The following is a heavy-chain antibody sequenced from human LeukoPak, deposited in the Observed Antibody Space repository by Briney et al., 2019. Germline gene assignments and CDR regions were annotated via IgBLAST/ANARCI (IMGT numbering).Heavy chain of an antibody. V-gene: IGHV1-46*01. D-gene: IGHD2-2*01. Sequence: ASVKVSCKASGYTFTSYYMHWVRQAPGQGLEWMGIINPSGGSTSYAQKFQGRVTMTRVTSTSTVYMELSSLRSEDTAVYYCAREEDGSSTSMPPGYFDYWGQGTLVTVSS. J-gene: IGHJ4*02. CDR1: GYTFTSYY. CDR2: INPSGGST. CDR3: AREEDGSSTSMPPGYFDY.